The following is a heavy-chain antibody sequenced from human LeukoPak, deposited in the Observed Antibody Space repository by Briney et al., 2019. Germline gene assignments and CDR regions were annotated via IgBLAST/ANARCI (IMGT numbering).Heavy chain of an antibody. CDR3: ARGKTYYDISKDAFDI. CDR1: GGSISSYY. V-gene: IGHV4-59*01. D-gene: IGHD3-22*01. J-gene: IGHJ3*02. Sequence: PSETLSLTCTVSGGSISSYYWSWIRQPPGNGLEWIGYIYYSGSTNYNPSLKSRVIISVDTSKNQFSLKLSSVTAADTAVYYCARGKTYYDISKDAFDIWGQGTMVTVSS. CDR2: IYYSGST.